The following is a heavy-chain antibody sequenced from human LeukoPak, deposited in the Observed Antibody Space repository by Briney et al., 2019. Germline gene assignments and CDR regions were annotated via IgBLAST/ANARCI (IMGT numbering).Heavy chain of an antibody. D-gene: IGHD3-10*01. CDR2: MSPNNGNT. CDR3: ARYERRGPLSDV. J-gene: IGHJ6*04. V-gene: IGHV1-8*01. CDR1: GYTFTTYD. Sequence: ASVKVSCKASGYTFTTYDINWVRQATGQGLEWMGWMSPNNGNTGYAQKFQGRVTMTRDTSISTAYLELSSLRFEDTAVYYCARYERRGPLSDVWGKGTTVTVSS.